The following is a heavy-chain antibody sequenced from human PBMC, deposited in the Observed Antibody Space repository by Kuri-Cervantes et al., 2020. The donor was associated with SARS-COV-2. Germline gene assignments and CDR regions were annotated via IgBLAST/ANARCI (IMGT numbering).Heavy chain of an antibody. CDR2: IYHSGST. D-gene: IGHD1-26*01. Sequence: SETLSLTCAVSGYPISSGYYWGWIRQPPGKGLEWIGSIYHSGSTYYNPSLKSRVTISVDTSKNQFSLKLSSVTAADTAVYYCARGQLLPLFDYWGQGTLVTVSS. CDR3: ARGQLLPLFDY. CDR1: GYPISSGYY. J-gene: IGHJ4*02. V-gene: IGHV4-38-2*01.